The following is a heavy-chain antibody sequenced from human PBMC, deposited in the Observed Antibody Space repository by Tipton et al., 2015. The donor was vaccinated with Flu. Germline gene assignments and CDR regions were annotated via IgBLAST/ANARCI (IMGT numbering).Heavy chain of an antibody. CDR3: ATEYRGGGNRYYFDY. CDR2: IYFTGST. CDR1: GFSFSSYW. J-gene: IGHJ4*02. V-gene: IGHV4-59*01. Sequence: LRLSCAASGFSFSSYWMSWVRQAPGKGLEWIGYIYFTGSTNYNPSLKSRVTISVDMSKNQFSLKLTSVTAADTAVYYCATEYRGGGNRYYFDYWGQGTLVTVSS. D-gene: IGHD4-23*01.